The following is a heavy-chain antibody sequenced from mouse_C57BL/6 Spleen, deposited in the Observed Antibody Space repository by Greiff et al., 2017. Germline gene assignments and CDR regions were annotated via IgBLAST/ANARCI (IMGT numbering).Heavy chain of an antibody. CDR1: GYTFTDYY. Sequence: VKLQESGAELVRPGASVKLSCKASGYTFTDYYINWVKQRPGQGLEWIARIYPGSGNTYYNEKFKGKATLTAEKSSSTAYMQLSSLTSEDSAVYFCARETAGTWFAYWGQGTLVTVSA. J-gene: IGHJ3*01. CDR2: IYPGSGNT. V-gene: IGHV1-76*01. CDR3: ARETAGTWFAY. D-gene: IGHD4-1*01.